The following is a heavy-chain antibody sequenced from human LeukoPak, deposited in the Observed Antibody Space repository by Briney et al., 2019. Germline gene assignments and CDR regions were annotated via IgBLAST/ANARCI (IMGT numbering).Heavy chain of an antibody. Sequence: PGGSLRLSCAASGFTFSSYGMHWVRQAPGKGLEWVAVISYDGSNKYYADSVKGRFTLSRDHSKNTLYLQMNSLRAEDTAVYYRAKDLFGSTSVLDYWGQGTLVTVSS. D-gene: IGHD2-2*01. J-gene: IGHJ4*02. V-gene: IGHV3-30*18. CDR1: GFTFSSYG. CDR2: ISYDGSNK. CDR3: AKDLFGSTSVLDY.